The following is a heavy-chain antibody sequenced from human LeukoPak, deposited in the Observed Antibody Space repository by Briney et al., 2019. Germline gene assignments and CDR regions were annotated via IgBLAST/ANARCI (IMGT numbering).Heavy chain of an antibody. V-gene: IGHV3-30*02. CDR3: ARDRVVTAGLDY. Sequence: GALRLSCAASGFTFSSYGMHWVRQAPGKGLEWAAFIRYDGSNKYYADSMKGRFTISRDNSKNTLYLQMNSLRAEDTAVYYCARDRVVTAGLDYWGQGTLVTVSS. CDR2: IRYDGSNK. J-gene: IGHJ4*02. D-gene: IGHD2-21*02. CDR1: GFTFSSYG.